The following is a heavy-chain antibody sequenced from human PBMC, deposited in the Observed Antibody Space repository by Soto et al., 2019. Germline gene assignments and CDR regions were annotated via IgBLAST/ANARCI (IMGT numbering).Heavy chain of an antibody. J-gene: IGHJ5*02. CDR3: ARLKQDYAVA. D-gene: IGHD3-16*01. V-gene: IGHV1-8*01. CDR1: GYTFTSYD. Sequence: QVQLVQSGAEVKKPGASVKVSCKASGYTFTSYDINWGRLATGQGLEWMGWMNPNSGNTAYAQKFQGRVTMTRNTSIRTAYMELSSLRSEDTAVYYCARLKQDYAVAWGQGTLVTVSS. CDR2: MNPNSGNT.